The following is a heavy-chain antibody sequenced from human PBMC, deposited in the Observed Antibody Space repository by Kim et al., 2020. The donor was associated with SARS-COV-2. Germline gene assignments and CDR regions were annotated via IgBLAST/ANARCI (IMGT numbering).Heavy chain of an antibody. V-gene: IGHV6-1*01. Sequence: SQTLSLTCAISGDSVSSNSAAWNWIRQSPSRGLEWLGRTYYRSKWYNDYAVSVKSRITINPDTSKNQFSLQLNSVTPEDTAVYYCAREAPYYDFWSGYYTVSTAALYYMDVWGKGTTVTVS. CDR1: GDSVSSNSAA. CDR2: TYYRSKWYN. J-gene: IGHJ6*03. CDR3: AREAPYYDFWSGYYTVSTAALYYMDV. D-gene: IGHD3-3*01.